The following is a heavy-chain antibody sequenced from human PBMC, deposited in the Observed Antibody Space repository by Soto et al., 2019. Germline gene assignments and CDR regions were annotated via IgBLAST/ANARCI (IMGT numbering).Heavy chain of an antibody. Sequence: SETLSLTCAVYGGSFSGYYWSWIRQPPGKGLEWIGEINHSGSTNYNPSLKSRVTISVDTSKNQFSLKLSSVTAADTAVYYCARVSGSSSSPFDYWGQGTLVTVSS. CDR2: INHSGST. D-gene: IGHD6-6*01. J-gene: IGHJ4*02. CDR1: GGSFSGYY. V-gene: IGHV4-34*01. CDR3: ARVSGSSSSPFDY.